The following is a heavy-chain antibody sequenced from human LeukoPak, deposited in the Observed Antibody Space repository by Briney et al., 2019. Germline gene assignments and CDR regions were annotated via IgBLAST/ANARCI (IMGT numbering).Heavy chain of an antibody. CDR3: ARSVAVAGLSSYWYFDL. V-gene: IGHV3-21*01. CDR1: GFTFSSYS. D-gene: IGHD6-19*01. Sequence: GGSLRLSCAASGFTFSSYSMNWVRQAPGKGLEWVSSISSSSSYIYYADSLKGRFTISRDNAKNSLYLQMNSLRAEDTAVYYCARSVAVAGLSSYWYFDLWGRGTLVTVSS. J-gene: IGHJ2*01. CDR2: ISSSSSYI.